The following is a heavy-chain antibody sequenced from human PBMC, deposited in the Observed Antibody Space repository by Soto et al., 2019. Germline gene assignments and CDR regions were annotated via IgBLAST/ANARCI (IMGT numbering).Heavy chain of an antibody. Sequence: ASVKVSGKASEGTFGGYVISWVGQAPGQGLEWMGGIIPIFGTANYAQKFQGRVTITADESTSTAYMELSSLRSEDTAVYYCATHDYGGNSVKKFDPWGQGTLVTVSS. V-gene: IGHV1-69*13. J-gene: IGHJ5*02. CDR3: ATHDYGGNSVKKFDP. CDR2: IIPIFGTA. D-gene: IGHD4-17*01. CDR1: EGTFGGYV.